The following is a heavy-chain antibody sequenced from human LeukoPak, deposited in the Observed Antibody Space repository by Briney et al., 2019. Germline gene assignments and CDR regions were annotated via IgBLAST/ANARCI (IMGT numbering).Heavy chain of an antibody. CDR1: GYTFTSYG. V-gene: IGHV1-8*02. CDR2: MNPNSGNT. CDR3: ARDSIWFGDE. Sequence: ASVKVSCKASGYTFTSYGISWVRQAPGQGLEWMGWMNPNSGNTGYAQKFQGRVTMTRNTSISTAYMELSSLRADDTAVYYCARDSIWFGDERGQGTLVTVSS. D-gene: IGHD3-10*01. J-gene: IGHJ4*02.